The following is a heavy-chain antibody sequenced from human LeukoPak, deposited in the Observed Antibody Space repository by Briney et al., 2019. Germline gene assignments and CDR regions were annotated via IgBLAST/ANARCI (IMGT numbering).Heavy chain of an antibody. V-gene: IGHV3-23*01. CDR1: GFTFSSYA. D-gene: IGHD4-17*01. CDR2: ISGSGGST. CDR3: AKDSEDSDYGDYGGY. Sequence: GGSLRLSCAASGFTFSSYAMSWVRQAPGKGLEWVSAISGSGGSTYYADSVKGRFTISRDNSKNTLYLQMNSLRAEDTAVYYCAKDSEDSDYGDYGGYWGQGTLVTVSS. J-gene: IGHJ4*02.